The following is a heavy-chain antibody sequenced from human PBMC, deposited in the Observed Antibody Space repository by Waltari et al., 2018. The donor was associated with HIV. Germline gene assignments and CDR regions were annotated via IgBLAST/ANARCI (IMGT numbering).Heavy chain of an antibody. J-gene: IGHJ1*01. CDR2: IYHSGCT. V-gene: IGHV4-38-2*02. CDR1: GYSISSGYY. D-gene: IGHD2-21*01. CDR3: ARARGDPPGSLWYFQH. Sequence: QVQLQESGPGLVKPSETLSLTCPVSGYSISSGYYRGWLRPPPGKGLEWIGSIYHSGCTYYNPSLKSRVTISVDTSKNQFSLKLSSVTAADTAVYYCARARGDPPGSLWYFQHWGQGSLVTVSS.